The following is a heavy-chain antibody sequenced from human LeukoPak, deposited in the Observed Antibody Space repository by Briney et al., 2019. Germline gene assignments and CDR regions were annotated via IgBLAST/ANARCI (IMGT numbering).Heavy chain of an antibody. CDR2: LSGTGGNT. D-gene: IGHD3-9*01. J-gene: IGHJ4*02. Sequence: GGSLRLSCTVPGFTFTNYAMSWVRQAPGKGLEWVSTLSGTGGNTYYADSVKGRFTISRDNSKNTLFLQMNSLRAEDTAIYYCAKVLSLQYFDWVLYADCWGQGTLVTVSS. CDR3: AKVLSLQYFDWVLYADC. CDR1: GFTFTNYA. V-gene: IGHV3-23*01.